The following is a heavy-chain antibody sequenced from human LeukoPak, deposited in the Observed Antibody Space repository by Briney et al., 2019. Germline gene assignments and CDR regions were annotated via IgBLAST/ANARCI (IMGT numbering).Heavy chain of an antibody. J-gene: IGHJ6*02. Sequence: PSQTLSLTCTVSGGSISSGDYYWSWIRQPPGKGLEWIGYIYYSGSTYYNPSLKSRVTISVDTSKNQFSLKLSSVTAADTAVYYCARLTTVTTYYYYYGMDVWGQGTTVTVSS. V-gene: IGHV4-30-4*08. D-gene: IGHD4-17*01. CDR1: GGSISSGDYY. CDR2: IYYSGST. CDR3: ARLTTVTTYYYYYGMDV.